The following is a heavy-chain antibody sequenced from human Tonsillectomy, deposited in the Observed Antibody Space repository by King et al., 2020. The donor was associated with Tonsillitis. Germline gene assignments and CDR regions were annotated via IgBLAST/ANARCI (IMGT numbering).Heavy chain of an antibody. CDR2: IKRKIDGGTT. Sequence: VQLVESGGGLVRPGGSVRLSCAASGFTFNNAWMSWVRQAPGKGLEWGGLIKRKIDGGTTDYATPVKGRFTISRDDSKNTLYLQMNSLKTEDTAVYYCTTLGYLSHSSDYWGQGTLVSVSS. CDR1: GFTFNNAW. D-gene: IGHD3-16*01. CDR3: TTLGYLSHSSDY. J-gene: IGHJ4*02. V-gene: IGHV3-15*01.